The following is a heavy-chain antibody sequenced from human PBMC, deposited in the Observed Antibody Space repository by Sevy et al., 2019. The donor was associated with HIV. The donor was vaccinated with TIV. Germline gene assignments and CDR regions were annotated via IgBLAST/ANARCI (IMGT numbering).Heavy chain of an antibody. J-gene: IGHJ2*01. CDR2: IRYDGSNK. V-gene: IGHV3-30*02. Sequence: GGSLRLSCAASGFTFSRYGMHWVRQSPGKGLEWVAFIRYDGSNKYFADSVKDRFTISRDNSDNTVFLQMNSLRAEDSAVYYCASGLAYWYFDLWGRGTLVTVSS. CDR1: GFTFSRYG. CDR3: ASGLAYWYFDL. D-gene: IGHD2-15*01.